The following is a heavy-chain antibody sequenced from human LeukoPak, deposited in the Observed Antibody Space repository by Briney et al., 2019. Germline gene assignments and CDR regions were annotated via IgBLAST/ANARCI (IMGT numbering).Heavy chain of an antibody. Sequence: GGSLRLSCAASGFTFSNAWMSWVRQAPGKGLEWVGHIKSKTDGGTTDYAAPVKSRFTISRDDSKNTLYLQMNSLKTEDTAVYYCTTGSVMDYWGQGTLVTVSS. V-gene: IGHV3-15*01. CDR3: TTGSVMDY. CDR2: IKSKTDGGTT. CDR1: GFTFSNAW. J-gene: IGHJ4*02. D-gene: IGHD3-10*01.